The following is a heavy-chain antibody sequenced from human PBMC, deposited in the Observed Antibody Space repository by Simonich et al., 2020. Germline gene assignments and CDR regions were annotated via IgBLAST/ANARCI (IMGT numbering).Heavy chain of an antibody. Sequence: QVQLVQSGAEVKKPGASVKVSCKASGYTFTGYFMHWVRQAPGQGLEGMGWINPNSGGTNYAQKFKGRVTMTRDTSISTAYMELSRLRSDDTAVYYCARGALTGDYYYMDVWGKGTTVTVSS. CDR2: INPNSGGT. CDR3: ARGALTGDYYYMDV. D-gene: IGHD7-27*01. V-gene: IGHV1-2*02. CDR1: GYTFTGYF. J-gene: IGHJ6*03.